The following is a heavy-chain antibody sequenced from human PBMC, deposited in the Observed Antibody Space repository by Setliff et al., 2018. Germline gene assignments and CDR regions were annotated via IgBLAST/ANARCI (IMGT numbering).Heavy chain of an antibody. Sequence: SETLSLTCTVSGGSVNSGYDNWNWLRQPAGKGLEWIGHINTSWSTIYNPSLKSRLTISLDTSNNQFSLKLNSVTAADTALYYCAIGGGYCDFFDCFPFDNWGQGFLVTVSS. V-gene: IGHV4-61*09. J-gene: IGHJ4*02. CDR2: INTSWST. D-gene: IGHD3-16*01. CDR1: GGSVNSGYDN. CDR3: AIGGGYCDFFDCFPFDN.